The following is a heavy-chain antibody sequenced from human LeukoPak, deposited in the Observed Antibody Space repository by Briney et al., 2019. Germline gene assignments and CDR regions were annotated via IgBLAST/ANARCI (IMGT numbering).Heavy chain of an antibody. J-gene: IGHJ6*03. CDR1: GGSISSSSYY. CDR3: ARDWMVRGIIYMDV. V-gene: IGHV4-39*07. CDR2: IDYSGST. Sequence: PSETLSLTCTVSGGSISSSSYYWGWIRQPPGKGLEWIGSIDYSGSTYYNPSLKSRVTISVDTSKNQFSLKLSSVTAADTAVYYCARDWMVRGIIYMDVWGKGTTVTVSS. D-gene: IGHD3-10*01.